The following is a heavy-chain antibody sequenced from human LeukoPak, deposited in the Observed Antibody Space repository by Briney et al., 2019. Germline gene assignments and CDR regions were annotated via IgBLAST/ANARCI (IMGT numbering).Heavy chain of an antibody. CDR3: ARSDTGLTIIDY. V-gene: IGHV4-61*02. CDR1: GGSISSGSYY. D-gene: IGHD5-18*01. J-gene: IGHJ4*02. CDR2: IYTSGST. Sequence: PSQTLSLTCTVSGGSISSGSYYWSWIRQPAGKGLEWIGRIYTSGSTNYNPSLKSRVTISVDTSKNQFSLKLSSVTAADTAVYYCARSDTGLTIIDYWGQGTLVTVSS.